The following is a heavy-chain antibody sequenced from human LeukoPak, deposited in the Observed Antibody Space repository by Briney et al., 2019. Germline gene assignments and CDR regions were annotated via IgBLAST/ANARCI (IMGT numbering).Heavy chain of an antibody. Sequence: GGSLRLSCAASGFTFSGFAMSWVRRTPGKGLEWVSGISGSGDNTLYADSVKGRFTISRDNSKNTLYLEMNSLRAEDTAIYYCAKMMGQRLPKYYMHCWGQGGTLAV. CDR2: ISGSGDNT. D-gene: IGHD1-26*01. J-gene: IGHJ6*01. CDR3: AKMMGQRLPKYYMHC. V-gene: IGHV3-23*01. CDR1: GFTFSGFA.